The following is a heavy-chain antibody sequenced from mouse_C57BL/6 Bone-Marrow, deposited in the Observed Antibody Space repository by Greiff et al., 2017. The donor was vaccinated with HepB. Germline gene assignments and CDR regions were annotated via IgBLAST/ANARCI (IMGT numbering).Heavy chain of an antibody. CDR1: GFNIKDYY. D-gene: IGHD2-3*01. CDR3: VYDGSRGY. J-gene: IGHJ2*01. Sequence: EVQLQQSGAELVKPGASVKLSCTASGFNIKDYYMHWVKQRTEQGLEWIGRIDPEDGETKYAPKFQGKATITADTSSNTAYPQLSSLTSEDTAVYYCVYDGSRGYWGQGTTLTVSS. CDR2: IDPEDGET. V-gene: IGHV14-2*01.